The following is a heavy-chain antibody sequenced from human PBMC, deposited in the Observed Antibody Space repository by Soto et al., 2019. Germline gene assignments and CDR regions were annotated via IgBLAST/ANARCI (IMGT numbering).Heavy chain of an antibody. J-gene: IGHJ4*02. V-gene: IGHV4-34*01. CDR1: GGSFSGYY. D-gene: IGHD3-9*01. Sequence: QVQLQQWGAGLLKPSETLSLTCAVYGGSFSGYYWSWIRQPPGKGLEWIGEINHSGSTNYNPSLKSRVTISVDTSKNQFSLKLSSVTAADTDVYYCARGRSYYDILTGYQPPGFFDYWGQGNLVTVSS. CDR2: INHSGST. CDR3: ARGRSYYDILTGYQPPGFFDY.